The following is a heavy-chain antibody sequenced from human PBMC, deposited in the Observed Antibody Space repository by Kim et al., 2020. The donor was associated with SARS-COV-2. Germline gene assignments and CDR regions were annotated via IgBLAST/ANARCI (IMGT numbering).Heavy chain of an antibody. J-gene: IGHJ4*02. CDR3: ARDRRYSLDY. CDR1: KFTFSINW. CDR2: IKEDGSEK. V-gene: IGHV3-7*01. D-gene: IGHD2-15*01. Sequence: GGSLRLSCVVSKFTFSINWMSWVRQAPGKGLEWVAKIKEDGSEKYYAESVVGRFTISRDNAKNSLFLQRNSLSAEDTAVYYCARDRRYSLDYWGQGTLVTVSS.